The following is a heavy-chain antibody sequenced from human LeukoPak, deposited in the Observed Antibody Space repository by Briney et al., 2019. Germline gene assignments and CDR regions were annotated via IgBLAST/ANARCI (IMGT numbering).Heavy chain of an antibody. J-gene: IGHJ4*02. CDR2: ISGSGGST. CDR1: GFTFSSYA. D-gene: IGHD2-2*02. CDR3: AKDPYFCSTTSCYNYFHF. Sequence: GGSLRLSCAASGFTFSSYAMSWVRQAPGKGLEWVSAISGSGGSTYYADSVEGRFTISRDNSKNTLYLQMDSLRAEDTAVYFCAKDPYFCSTTSCYNYFHFWGQGTLVTVSS. V-gene: IGHV3-23*01.